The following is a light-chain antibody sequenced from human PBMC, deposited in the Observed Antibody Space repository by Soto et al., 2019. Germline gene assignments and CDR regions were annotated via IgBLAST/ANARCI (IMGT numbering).Light chain of an antibody. V-gene: IGKV1-39*01. CDR2: AAS. Sequence: DIEMTQSPSSLSASVGDRVTITCRASQTISTYLNWYQQEPGKAPKLLIYAASSLPSGVPSRFSGSGSGTDFTLTISSLQPEDFAAYYCQQSHGIPYTFGQGTKLEIK. CDR1: QTISTY. J-gene: IGKJ2*01. CDR3: QQSHGIPYT.